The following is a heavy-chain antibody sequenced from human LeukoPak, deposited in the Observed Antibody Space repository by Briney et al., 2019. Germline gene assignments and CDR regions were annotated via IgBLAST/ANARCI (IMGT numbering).Heavy chain of an antibody. CDR3: AKDWGRIFAEN. D-gene: IGHD3-16*01. Sequence: GGSLRLSCAASGFSFSNYAMSWVRQAPGKGLEWVSLIGGSNANSRTHYADSVKGRFTISRDNSKSTLYLQMKSLRPEDTAEYYCAKDWGRIFAENWGKGTLVTVSS. J-gene: IGHJ4*02. CDR1: GFSFSNYA. CDR2: IGGSNANSRT. V-gene: IGHV3-23*01.